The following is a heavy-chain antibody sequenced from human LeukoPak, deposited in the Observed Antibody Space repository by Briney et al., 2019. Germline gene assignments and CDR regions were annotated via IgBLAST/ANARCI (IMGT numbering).Heavy chain of an antibody. J-gene: IGHJ6*02. V-gene: IGHV3-21*01. D-gene: IGHD6-25*01. CDR2: ISSSSSYI. CDR3: ARIAADRGYYYYYGMDV. Sequence: GGSLRLSCAASGFTFSSNWMHWVRQAPGKGLEWVSSISSSSSYIYYADSVKGRFTISRDNAKNSLYLQMNSLRAEDTAVYYCARIAADRGYYYYYGMDVWGQGTTVTVSS. CDR1: GFTFSSNW.